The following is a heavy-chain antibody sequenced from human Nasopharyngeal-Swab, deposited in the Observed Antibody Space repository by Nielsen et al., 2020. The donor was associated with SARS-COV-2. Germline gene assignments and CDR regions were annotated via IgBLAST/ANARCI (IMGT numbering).Heavy chain of an antibody. CDR3: ARAERGRIVVVITSFYYYYMDV. CDR1: GYTFTSYD. D-gene: IGHD3-22*01. V-gene: IGHV1-8*01. J-gene: IGHJ6*03. CDR2: MNPNSGNT. Sequence: ASVKVSCKASGYTFTSYDINWVRQATGQGLEWMGWMNPNSGNTGYAQKFQGRVTMTRNTSISTAYMELSSLRSEDTAVYYCARAERGRIVVVITSFYYYYMDVWGKGTTGHRPL.